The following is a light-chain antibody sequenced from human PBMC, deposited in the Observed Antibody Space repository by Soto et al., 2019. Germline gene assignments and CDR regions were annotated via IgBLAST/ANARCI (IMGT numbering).Light chain of an antibody. Sequence: QSVLTQPPSLSEAPGQRVTISCSGSNVGHKAVNWYQQLPGKSPKLLLYYDDMLSSGVSDRFSASMSGTSASLAISGLQNDDDGDYYCARWDDSVDGWVFGRGTKVTVL. CDR3: ARWDDSVDGWV. CDR2: YDD. J-gene: IGLJ3*02. CDR1: NVGHKA. V-gene: IGLV1-36*01.